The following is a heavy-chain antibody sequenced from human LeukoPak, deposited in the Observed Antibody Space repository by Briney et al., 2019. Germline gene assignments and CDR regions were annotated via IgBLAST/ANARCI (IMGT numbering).Heavy chain of an antibody. Sequence: ASVKVSCKASGYTFTGYFMHWVRQAPGQGLEWMGWINPNSGGTSYLQNFQGRVTMTRDTSISTAYMDLSRLRSDDTAVYYCARGRPGDYFDYWRQGTLVTVSS. CDR2: INPNSGGT. V-gene: IGHV1-2*02. CDR3: ARGRPGDYFDY. D-gene: IGHD6-25*01. J-gene: IGHJ4*02. CDR1: GYTFTGYF.